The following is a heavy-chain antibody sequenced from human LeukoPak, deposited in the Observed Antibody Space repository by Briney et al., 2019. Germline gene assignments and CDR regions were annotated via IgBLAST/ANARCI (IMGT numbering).Heavy chain of an antibody. Sequence: ASVKVSCKASGGTFISYAISWVRQAPGQGLEWMGGIIPIFGTANYAQKFQGRVTITADESTSTAYMELSSLRSEDTAVYYCARDQSGSYRHFDYWGQGTLVTVSS. CDR1: GGTFISYA. J-gene: IGHJ4*02. CDR2: IIPIFGTA. CDR3: ARDQSGSYRHFDY. V-gene: IGHV1-69*13. D-gene: IGHD1-26*01.